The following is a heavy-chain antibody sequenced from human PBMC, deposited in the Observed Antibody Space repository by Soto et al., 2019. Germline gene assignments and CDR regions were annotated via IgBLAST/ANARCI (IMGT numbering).Heavy chain of an antibody. CDR3: AKDDYGDYVVGAFDI. CDR2: ISWNSGSI. Sequence: DVQLVESGGGLVQPGRSLRLSCAASGFTFDDYAMHWVRQAPGKGLEWVSGISWNSGSIGYADSVKGRFTISRDNAKNSLYLQMNSLRAEDTALYYCAKDDYGDYVVGAFDIWGQGTMVTVSS. D-gene: IGHD4-17*01. V-gene: IGHV3-9*01. CDR1: GFTFDDYA. J-gene: IGHJ3*02.